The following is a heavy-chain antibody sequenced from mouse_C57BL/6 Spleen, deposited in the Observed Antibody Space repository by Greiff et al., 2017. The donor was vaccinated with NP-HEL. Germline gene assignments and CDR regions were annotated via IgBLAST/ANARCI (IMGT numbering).Heavy chain of an antibody. CDR2: IDPENGDT. CDR3: TTSIYGGYYEAY. V-gene: IGHV14-4*01. J-gene: IGHJ3*01. Sequence: VQLQQSGAELVRPGASVKLSCTASGFNIKDDYMHWVKQRPEQGLEWIGWIDPENGDTEYASKFQGKATITADTSSNTAYLQLSSLTSEDTAVYYCTTSIYGGYYEAYWGQGTLVTVSA. D-gene: IGHD2-3*01. CDR1: GFNIKDDY.